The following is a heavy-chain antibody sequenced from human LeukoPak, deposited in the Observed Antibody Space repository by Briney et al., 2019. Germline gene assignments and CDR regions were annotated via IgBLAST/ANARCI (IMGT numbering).Heavy chain of an antibody. CDR1: GFTFSNYQ. J-gene: IGHJ4*02. CDR2: IKQDGGEK. Sequence: GGSLRLSCVGSGFTFSNYQMNWVPQAPGKGLEWLAKIKQDGGEKHYVDSVKGRFTISRDSAKNSLYLQMSSLSAEDTAVYYCARWFSGPGGWVLDYWGQGTLVTVSS. CDR3: ARWFSGPGGWVLDY. V-gene: IGHV3-7*05. D-gene: IGHD3-10*01.